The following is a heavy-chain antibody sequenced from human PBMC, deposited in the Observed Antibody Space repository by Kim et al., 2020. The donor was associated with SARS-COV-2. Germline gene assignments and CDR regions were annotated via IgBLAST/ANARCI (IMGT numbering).Heavy chain of an antibody. J-gene: IGHJ4*02. Sequence: SPSFPGQVTISADKSISTAYLQWSSLKASDTAMYYCARRYYGSGSYYFDYWGQGTLVTVSS. D-gene: IGHD3-10*01. CDR3: ARRYYGSGSYYFDY. V-gene: IGHV5-51*01.